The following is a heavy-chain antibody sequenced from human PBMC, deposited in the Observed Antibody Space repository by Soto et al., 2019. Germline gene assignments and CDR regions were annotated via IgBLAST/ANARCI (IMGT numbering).Heavy chain of an antibody. CDR3: ARDPQRRVTTFLNY. Sequence: ASVKVSCKASGYTFTSYGISWVRQAPGQGLEWMGWISAYNGNTNYAQKLQGRVTMTTDTSTSTAYMELRSLRSDDTAVYYCARDPQRRVTTFLNYWGQGTLVTVSS. V-gene: IGHV1-18*01. CDR2: ISAYNGNT. CDR1: GYTFTSYG. D-gene: IGHD4-17*01. J-gene: IGHJ4*02.